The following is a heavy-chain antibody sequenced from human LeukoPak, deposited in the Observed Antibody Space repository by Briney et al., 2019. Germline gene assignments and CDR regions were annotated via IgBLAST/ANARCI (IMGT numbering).Heavy chain of an antibody. CDR3: ARDYSGVDY. J-gene: IGHJ4*02. D-gene: IGHD5-12*01. CDR2: ISSDGSTK. Sequence: PGRSLRLSCAASGFTFSNYPIHWVRQAPGKGLEWVAVISSDGSTKYYADSVKGRFTISRDNSKNTLYLQMNSLKAGDTAVYYCARDYSGVDYWGQGTLVTVSS. CDR1: GFTFSNYP. V-gene: IGHV3-30-3*01.